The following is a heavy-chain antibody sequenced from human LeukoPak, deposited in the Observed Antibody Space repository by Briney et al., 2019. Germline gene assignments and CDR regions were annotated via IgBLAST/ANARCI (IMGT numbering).Heavy chain of an antibody. CDR3: ARRGFWSGYSADDAFDI. J-gene: IGHJ3*02. Sequence: VASVKVSCKASGYTFSSYGITWVRQAPGQGLEWMGWINTYNGNTNYAQKLQGRVTMTTDASTSTAYMELRSLRSDDTAVYYCARRGFWSGYSADDAFDIWGQGTMVTVSS. V-gene: IGHV1-18*01. D-gene: IGHD3-3*01. CDR2: INTYNGNT. CDR1: GYTFSSYG.